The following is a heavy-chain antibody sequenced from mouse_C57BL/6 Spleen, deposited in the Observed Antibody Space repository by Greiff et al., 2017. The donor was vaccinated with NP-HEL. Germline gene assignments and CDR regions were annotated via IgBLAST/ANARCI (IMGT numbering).Heavy chain of an antibody. J-gene: IGHJ4*01. CDR3: ARWGDYGNPYYYAMDY. CDR2: INPNNGGT. CDR1: GYTFTDYY. Sequence: EVQLQQSGPELVKPGASVKISCKASGYTFTDYYMNWVKQSHGKSLEWIGDINPNNGGTSYNQKFKGKATLTVDKSSSPAYMELRSLTSEDSAVYYCARWGDYGNPYYYAMDYWGQGTSVTVSS. D-gene: IGHD2-1*01. V-gene: IGHV1-26*01.